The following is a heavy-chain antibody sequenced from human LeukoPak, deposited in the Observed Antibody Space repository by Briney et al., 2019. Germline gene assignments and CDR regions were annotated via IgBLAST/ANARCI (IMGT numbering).Heavy chain of an antibody. D-gene: IGHD5-18*01. CDR1: GGSISSSNW. Sequence: PSETLSLTCAVSGGSISSSNWWSWVRQPPGKGLEWIGEIYHSGSTNYNPSLKSRVTISVDKSKNQFSLKLSSVTAADTAVYYCARGPNYRSVRGYSYGLLDYWGQGTLVTVSS. CDR2: IYHSGST. J-gene: IGHJ4*02. V-gene: IGHV4-4*02. CDR3: ARGPNYRSVRGYSYGLLDY.